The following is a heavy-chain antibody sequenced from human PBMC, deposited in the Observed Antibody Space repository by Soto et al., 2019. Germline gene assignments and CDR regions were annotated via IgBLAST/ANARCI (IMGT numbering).Heavy chain of an antibody. Sequence: ASVKVSCKASGYTFTSYGISWVRQAPGQGLEWMGWISAYNGNTNYAQKLQGRVTMTTDTSTSTAYMELRSLRSDDTAVYYCASTVNSSSWDYFDYWGQGTLVTVSS. V-gene: IGHV1-18*01. CDR2: ISAYNGNT. D-gene: IGHD6-13*01. J-gene: IGHJ4*02. CDR3: ASTVNSSSWDYFDY. CDR1: GYTFTSYG.